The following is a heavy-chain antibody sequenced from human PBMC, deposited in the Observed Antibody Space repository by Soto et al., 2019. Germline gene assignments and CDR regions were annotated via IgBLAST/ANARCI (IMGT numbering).Heavy chain of an antibody. Sequence: GGSLRLSCAASGFTFSTYAITSVRQAPGKSLEWVYAIIGSCASTYYADSVHVRYNISRDNSKNTLYLQMNRLRVEVSAVYYWAKDLKSAIRGGMDGWGQGTTVTVSS. D-gene: IGHD3-3*02. CDR3: AKDLKSAIRGGMDG. V-gene: IGHV3-23*01. CDR2: IIGSCAST. J-gene: IGHJ6*01. CDR1: GFTFSTYA.